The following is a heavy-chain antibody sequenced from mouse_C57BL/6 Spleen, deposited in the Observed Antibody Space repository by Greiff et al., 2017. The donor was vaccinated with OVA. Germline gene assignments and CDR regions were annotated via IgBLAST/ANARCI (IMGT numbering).Heavy chain of an antibody. CDR2: ISSGGDYI. J-gene: IGHJ2*01. Sequence: EVQVVESGEGLVKPGGSLKLSCAASGFTFSSYAMSWVRQTPEKRLEWVAYISSGGDYIYYADTVKGRFTISRDNARNTLYLQMSSLKSEDTAMYYCTRDRGAYYSPFDYWGQGTTLTVSS. CDR3: TRDRGAYYSPFDY. CDR1: GFTFSSYA. D-gene: IGHD2-12*01. V-gene: IGHV5-9-1*02.